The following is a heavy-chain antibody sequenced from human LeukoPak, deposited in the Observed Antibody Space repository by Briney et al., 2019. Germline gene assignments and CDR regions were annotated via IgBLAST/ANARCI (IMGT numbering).Heavy chain of an antibody. Sequence: GGSLRLSCAASGFAFSSYAMSWVRQAPGKGLEWVSAVSGSGANTYYTDSVKDRFTISRDNTKNTLYLQLNSLRADDTAVYYCARAHSSSSTFDLWGQGTLVTVSS. D-gene: IGHD6-6*01. J-gene: IGHJ4*02. CDR2: VSGSGANT. V-gene: IGHV3-23*01. CDR3: ARAHSSSSTFDL. CDR1: GFAFSSYA.